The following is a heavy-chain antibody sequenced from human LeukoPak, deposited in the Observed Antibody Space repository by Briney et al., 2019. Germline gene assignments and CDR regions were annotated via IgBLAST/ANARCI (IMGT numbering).Heavy chain of an antibody. CDR3: ARGSQRWLGKPNWFDP. J-gene: IGHJ5*02. CDR1: GGSISSSSYY. Sequence: SETLSLTCIVSGGSISSSSYYWGWIRQPPGKGLEWIGNIYYSGSTYYNSSLKSRVTISVDTSKNQFSLKLSSATAADTAVYYYARGSQRWLGKPNWFDPWGQGTLVTVSS. CDR2: IYYSGST. D-gene: IGHD2-15*01. V-gene: IGHV4-39*07.